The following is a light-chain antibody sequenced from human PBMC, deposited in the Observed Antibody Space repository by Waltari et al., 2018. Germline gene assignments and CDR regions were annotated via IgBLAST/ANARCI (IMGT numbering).Light chain of an antibody. CDR2: DVF. CDR3: KSYAGSSSWV. CDR1: SIGVGFHNY. V-gene: IGLV2-14*03. J-gene: IGLJ3*02. Sequence: SAAPEPSITISCTGTSIGVGFHNYVYWYQQYPGNAPKLIICDVFQRPSGVSNRFSGSKSGNTASLTISGLQTEDEGDYYCKSYAGSSSWVFGGGTKLTVL.